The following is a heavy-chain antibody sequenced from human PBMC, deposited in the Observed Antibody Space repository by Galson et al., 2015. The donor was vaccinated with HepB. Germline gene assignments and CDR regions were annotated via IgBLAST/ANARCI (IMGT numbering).Heavy chain of an antibody. CDR3: AKTTGRFSADFF. V-gene: IGHV3-23*01. Sequence: SLRLSCAASGLTKYATTWVRQAPGKGLAWVSTIGGNDGTTYYADSVKGRFTISRDNSKNTLYLQMNSLRVEDTAIYYCAKTTGRFSADFFWGQGTLVSASS. J-gene: IGHJ1*01. CDR1: GLTKYA. D-gene: IGHD2-8*02. CDR2: IGGNDGTT.